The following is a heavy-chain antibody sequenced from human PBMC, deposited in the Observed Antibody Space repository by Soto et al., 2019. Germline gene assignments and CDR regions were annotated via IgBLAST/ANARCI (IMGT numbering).Heavy chain of an antibody. Sequence: QLQLQESGPGLVKPSETLSLTCTVSGGSISSSSYYWGWIRQPPGKGLEWIGSIYYSGSTYYNPSLKSRVTISVDTSKNQFSLKLSSVTAADTAVYYCATRYCSGGSCYLGRPFDPWGQGTLVTVSS. J-gene: IGHJ5*02. D-gene: IGHD2-15*01. CDR3: ATRYCSGGSCYLGRPFDP. CDR1: GGSISSSSYY. V-gene: IGHV4-39*01. CDR2: IYYSGST.